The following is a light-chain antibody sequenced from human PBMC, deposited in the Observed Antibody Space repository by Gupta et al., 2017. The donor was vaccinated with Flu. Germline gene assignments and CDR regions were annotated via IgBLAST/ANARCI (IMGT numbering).Light chain of an antibody. J-gene: IGLJ3*02. Sequence: QLVLTQSPSASVSLGASVKLTCTLSSGHSDYAIAWHPQQPEKGPRFLMKLNSDGSHSKGDGIPDRFSGSSSGAERYLTISSLQSGDEADYFCQAWGSGIRVFGGGTKLTVL. CDR3: QAWGSGIRV. CDR2: LNSDGSH. CDR1: SGHSDYA. V-gene: IGLV4-69*02.